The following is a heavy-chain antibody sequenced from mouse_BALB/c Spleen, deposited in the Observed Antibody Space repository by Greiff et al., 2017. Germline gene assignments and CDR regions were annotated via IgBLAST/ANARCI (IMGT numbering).Heavy chain of an antibody. J-gene: IGHJ4*01. D-gene: IGHD1-1*01. CDR1: GFTFSSFG. V-gene: IGHV5-17*02. Sequence: EVKVVESGGGLVQPGGSRKLSCAASGFTFSSFGMHWVRQAPEKGLEWVAYISSGSSTIYYADTVKGRFTISRDNPKNTLFLQMTSLRSEDTAMYYCARYGYYGSSYDYAMDYWGQGTSVTVSS. CDR2: ISSGSSTI. CDR3: ARYGYYGSSYDYAMDY.